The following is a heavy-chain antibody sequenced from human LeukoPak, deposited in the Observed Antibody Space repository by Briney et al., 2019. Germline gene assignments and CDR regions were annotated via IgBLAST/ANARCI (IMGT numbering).Heavy chain of an antibody. V-gene: IGHV1-8*01. J-gene: IGHJ4*02. Sequence: ASVKVSCKASGYTFRSYEINWVRQAPGQGLEWVGWIHPNSGKTGYAQKFQGRVTMTRDTSTETAFMELSSLKFDDTAIFYCARGHYGGNRYFDIWGQGTLVTVSS. D-gene: IGHD4-23*01. CDR1: GYTFRSYE. CDR3: ARGHYGGNRYFDI. CDR2: IHPNSGKT.